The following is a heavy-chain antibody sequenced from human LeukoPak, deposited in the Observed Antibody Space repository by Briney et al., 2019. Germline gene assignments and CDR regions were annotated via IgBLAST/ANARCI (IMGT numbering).Heavy chain of an antibody. CDR2: IYYSGST. J-gene: IGHJ4*02. V-gene: IGHV4-31*03. CDR1: GGSISIGGYY. Sequence: PSQTLSLTCTVSGGSISIGGYYWRWIRQHPGKGLEWIGYIYYSGSTYYNPSLKSRVTISVDTSKNQFSLKLSSVTAADTAVYYCARDRDQTYYFDYGGQGTLVTVSS. CDR3: ARDRDQTYYFDY. D-gene: IGHD5-24*01.